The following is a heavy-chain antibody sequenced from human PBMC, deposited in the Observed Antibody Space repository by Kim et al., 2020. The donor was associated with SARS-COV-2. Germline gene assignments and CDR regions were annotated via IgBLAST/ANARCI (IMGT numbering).Heavy chain of an antibody. CDR1: GYSFTSYW. V-gene: IGHV5-10-1*01. D-gene: IGHD3-3*01. Sequence: GESLKISCKGSGYSFTSYWISWVRQMPGKGLEWMGRIDPSDSYTNYSPSFQGHVTISADKSISTAYLQWSSLKASDTAMYYCARHNRLPYDGHVEPRITIFGVDQDFDYWGQGTLVTVSS. CDR3: ARHNRLPYDGHVEPRITIFGVDQDFDY. CDR2: IDPSDSYT. J-gene: IGHJ4*02.